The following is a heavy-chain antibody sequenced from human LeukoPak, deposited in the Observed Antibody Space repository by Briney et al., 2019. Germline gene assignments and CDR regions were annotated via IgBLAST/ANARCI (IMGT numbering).Heavy chain of an antibody. V-gene: IGHV1-18*01. Sequence: GASVKVSCKASGYTFTSYGISWVRQAPGQGREWMGWISAYNGNTNYAQKLQGRVTMTTDTSTSTAYMELRSLRSDDTAVYYCARWRGYCSGGSCYSGAFDIWGQGTMVTVSS. CDR1: GYTFTSYG. D-gene: IGHD2-15*01. CDR3: ARWRGYCSGGSCYSGAFDI. CDR2: ISAYNGNT. J-gene: IGHJ3*02.